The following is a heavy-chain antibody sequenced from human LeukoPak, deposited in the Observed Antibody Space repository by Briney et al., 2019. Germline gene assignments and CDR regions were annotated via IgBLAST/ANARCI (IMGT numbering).Heavy chain of an antibody. Sequence: ASVKVSCKASGYTFTGYYMHWVRQAPGQGLEWMGWINPNSGGTNYAQKFQGRVTMTRDTSISTAYMELSRLRSDDTAVYYCARDLARPYYYYYMDVWGKGTTVTVSS. V-gene: IGHV1-2*02. J-gene: IGHJ6*03. D-gene: IGHD6-6*01. CDR3: ARDLARPYYYYYMDV. CDR1: GYTFTGYY. CDR2: INPNSGGT.